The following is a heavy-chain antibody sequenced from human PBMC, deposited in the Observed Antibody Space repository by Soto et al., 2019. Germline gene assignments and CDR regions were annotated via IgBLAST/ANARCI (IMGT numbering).Heavy chain of an antibody. Sequence: EVQLVESGGGLVQPGRSLRLSCAASGFTVDDYAMHWVRQAPGKGLEWVSGISWNSETIDYADSVKGRFTISRDNAKSSLFLQMNSLRPDATALYYCAKDIKLGAMTTIHYFDSWGQGPLVTVSS. CDR3: AKDIKLGAMTTIHYFDS. CDR1: GFTVDDYA. V-gene: IGHV3-9*01. CDR2: ISWNSETI. D-gene: IGHD3-16*01. J-gene: IGHJ4*02.